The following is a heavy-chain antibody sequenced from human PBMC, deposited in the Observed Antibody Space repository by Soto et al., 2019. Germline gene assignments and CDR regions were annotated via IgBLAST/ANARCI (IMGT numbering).Heavy chain of an antibody. CDR3: ARESPALDFDY. Sequence: SETLSLTCTVSGGSISSYYWSWIRQPPGKGLEWIGYIYYSGSTNYNPSLKSRVTISVDTSKNQFSLKLSSVTAADTAVYYCARESPALDFDYWGQGPLVTVSS. CDR2: IYYSGST. CDR1: GGSISSYY. J-gene: IGHJ4*02. V-gene: IGHV4-59*12.